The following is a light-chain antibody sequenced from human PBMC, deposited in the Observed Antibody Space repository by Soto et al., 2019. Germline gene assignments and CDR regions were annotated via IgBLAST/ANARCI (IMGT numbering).Light chain of an antibody. CDR3: HPYCPSPWT. V-gene: IGKV3-20*01. J-gene: IGKJ1*01. Sequence: EIVLTQSAGTLSLSPGERATLSCRASQTVRGNYLAWFQQRPGKAPRLLIYAASTRAAGVPDRFSGSGSGTDFALTIHGLEPEDFAVYYCHPYCPSPWTFGQGTKVEI. CDR2: AAS. CDR1: QTVRGNY.